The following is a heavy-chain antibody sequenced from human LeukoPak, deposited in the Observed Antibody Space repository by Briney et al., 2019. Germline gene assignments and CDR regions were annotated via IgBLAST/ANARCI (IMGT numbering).Heavy chain of an antibody. CDR2: ISYDGSNK. V-gene: IGHV3-30*03. CDR1: GFMFSNYG. Sequence: PGGSLRLSCAASGFMFSNYGMQWVRQAPGKGLEWVAVISYDGSNKYYADSVKGRFTISRDNSKNTLYLQMNSLRVEDTAVYYCARGAITMVRAWEFDYWGQGTLVTVSS. CDR3: ARGAITMVRAWEFDY. J-gene: IGHJ4*02. D-gene: IGHD3-10*01.